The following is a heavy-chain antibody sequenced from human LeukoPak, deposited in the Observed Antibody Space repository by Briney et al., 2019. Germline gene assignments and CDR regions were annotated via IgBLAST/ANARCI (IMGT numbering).Heavy chain of an antibody. Sequence: GGSLRLSCAASGFTFSSYGMHWVRQAPGKGLEWVAVIWYDGSNKYYADSVKGRFTISRDNSKNTLYLQMNSLRAEDTAVYYCARGLKPGYYLDYWGQGTLVTVSS. V-gene: IGHV3-33*01. J-gene: IGHJ4*02. CDR3: ARGLKPGYYLDY. D-gene: IGHD1-14*01. CDR2: IWYDGSNK. CDR1: GFTFSSYG.